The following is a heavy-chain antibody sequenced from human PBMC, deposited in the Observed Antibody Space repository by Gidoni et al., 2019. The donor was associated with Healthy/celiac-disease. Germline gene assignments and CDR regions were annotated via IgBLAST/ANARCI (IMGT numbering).Heavy chain of an antibody. D-gene: IGHD6-19*01. CDR3: ARDHGSSGWPNYGMDV. CDR2: IGTAGDT. Sequence: EVQLVESGGGLVQPGGSLSLSCAASGFTFSSYDMHWVRQATGKGLECVSAIGTAGDTYYPGSVKGRFTISRENAKNSLYLQMNSLRAGDTAVYYCARDHGSSGWPNYGMDVWGQGTTVTVSS. V-gene: IGHV3-13*04. CDR1: GFTFSSYD. J-gene: IGHJ6*02.